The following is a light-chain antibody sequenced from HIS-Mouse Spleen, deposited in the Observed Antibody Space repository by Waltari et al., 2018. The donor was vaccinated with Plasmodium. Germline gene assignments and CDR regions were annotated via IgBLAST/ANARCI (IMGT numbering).Light chain of an antibody. Sequence: SSELTQPPSVPVSPGQTDRNNSPGDALPKQYPKWYQPKPVQAPVLGIYKDSERPSGIPERFSGSSSGTTVTLTISGVQAEDEADYYCQSADSSGTYRVFGGGTKLTVL. J-gene: IGLJ2*01. CDR1: ALPKQY. CDR2: KDS. CDR3: QSADSSGTYRV. V-gene: IGLV3-25*03.